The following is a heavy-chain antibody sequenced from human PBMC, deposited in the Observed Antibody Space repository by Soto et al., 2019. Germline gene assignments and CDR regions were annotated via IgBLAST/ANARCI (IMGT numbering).Heavy chain of an antibody. V-gene: IGHV3-30-3*01. CDR2: ISYDGSEK. Sequence: QVQLVESGGGVVQPGRSLRLSCAASGFTFSSYGIHWVRQAPGKGLEWVAVISYDGSEKYYADSVKGRFTISRDNSKNTLFLQMSSLRPDETAVYYCARDLRGCSGGTCYSTYHYGMDVWGQGTTVTVSS. CDR3: ARDLRGCSGGTCYSTYHYGMDV. CDR1: GFTFSSYG. J-gene: IGHJ6*02. D-gene: IGHD2-15*01.